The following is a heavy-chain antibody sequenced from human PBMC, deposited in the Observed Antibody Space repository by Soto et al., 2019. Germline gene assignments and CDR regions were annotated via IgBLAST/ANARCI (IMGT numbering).Heavy chain of an antibody. CDR3: AKVSRYTSSPFDY. Sequence: PGGSLRLSCAASGFTFDDYAMHWVRQAPGKGPEWVSGISWNSASIGYADSVKGRFTISRDNAKNSLYLQMNSLRTEDTAFYYCAKVSRYTSSPFDYRGQRTLVTVSS. CDR2: ISWNSASI. D-gene: IGHD6-6*01. J-gene: IGHJ4*02. CDR1: GFTFDDYA. V-gene: IGHV3-9*01.